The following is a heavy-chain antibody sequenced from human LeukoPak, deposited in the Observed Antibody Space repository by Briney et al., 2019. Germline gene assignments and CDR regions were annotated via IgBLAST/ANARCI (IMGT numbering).Heavy chain of an antibody. Sequence: SETLSLTSAVYGGSFSGYYWSWIRQPPGKGLEWIGEINHSGSTNYNPSLKSRVTISVDTSKNQFSLKLSSVTAADTAVYYCARRTYSSSWYKLDYWGQGTLVTVSS. V-gene: IGHV4-34*01. CDR1: GGSFSGYY. CDR2: INHSGST. D-gene: IGHD6-13*01. CDR3: ARRTYSSSWYKLDY. J-gene: IGHJ4*02.